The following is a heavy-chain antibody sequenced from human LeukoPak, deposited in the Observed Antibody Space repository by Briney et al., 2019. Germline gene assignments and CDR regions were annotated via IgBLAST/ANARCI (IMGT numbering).Heavy chain of an antibody. CDR1: GFTFSSYS. J-gene: IGHJ4*02. Sequence: PRRSLRPSCAPSGFTFSSYSMNCVRQSPRNELKWVSCISSSISYIYYADSVKGRFTISRDNAKNSLYLQMNSLRAEDTAVYYCARHVVPITGTAAAEYWGQGTLVTVSS. CDR3: ARHVVPITGTAAAEY. CDR2: ISSSISYI. D-gene: IGHD1-14*01. V-gene: IGHV3-21*01.